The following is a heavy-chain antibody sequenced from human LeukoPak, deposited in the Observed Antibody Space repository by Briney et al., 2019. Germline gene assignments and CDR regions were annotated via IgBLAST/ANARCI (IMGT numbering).Heavy chain of an antibody. D-gene: IGHD6-6*01. CDR3: ARGRTSIAARPTLGGMARPYYYYMDV. CDR2: IIPIFGTA. Sequence: SVKVSCKASGGTFSSYAISWVRQAPGQGLEWMGGIIPIFGTANYAQKFQGRVTITTDESTSTAYTELSSLRSEDTAVYYCARGRTSIAARPTLGGMARPYYYYMDVWGKGTTVTVSS. V-gene: IGHV1-69*05. J-gene: IGHJ6*03. CDR1: GGTFSSYA.